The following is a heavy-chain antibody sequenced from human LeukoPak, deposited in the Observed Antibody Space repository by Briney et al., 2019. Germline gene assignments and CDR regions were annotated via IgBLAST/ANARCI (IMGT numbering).Heavy chain of an antibody. Sequence: AETLSLTCTVSGGSISSSSYYWGWIRQPPGKGLEWIGSIYYSGSTYYNPSLKSRVTISVDTSKNQFSLKLSSVTAADTAVYYCARQSPNRGSSSWYYYYYMDVWGKGTTVTVSS. CDR3: ARQSPNRGSSSWYYYYYMDV. CDR1: GGSISSSSYY. D-gene: IGHD6-6*01. V-gene: IGHV4-39*07. J-gene: IGHJ6*03. CDR2: IYYSGST.